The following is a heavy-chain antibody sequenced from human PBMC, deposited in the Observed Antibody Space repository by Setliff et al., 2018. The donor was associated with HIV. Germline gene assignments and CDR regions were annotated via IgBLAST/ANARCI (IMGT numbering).Heavy chain of an antibody. J-gene: IGHJ4*02. CDR3: ARQGLTMNPGVPAPILYFFDY. CDR1: GGSIISSSYY. CDR2: MYYRGTT. D-gene: IGHD3-10*01. V-gene: IGHV4-39*01. Sequence: LSLTCTVSGGSIISSSYYWGWIRLPPGKGLEWIGSMYYRGTTYNNPSLKSRVTFSADTSKNQFSLNLNSVTATDTAVYFCARQGLTMNPGVPAPILYFFDYWGQGILVTVSS.